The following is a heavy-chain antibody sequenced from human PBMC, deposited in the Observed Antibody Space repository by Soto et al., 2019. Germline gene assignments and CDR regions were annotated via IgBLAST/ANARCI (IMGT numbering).Heavy chain of an antibody. V-gene: IGHV4-30-4*01. Sequence: QVPLQESGPGLVKPSQTLSLTCSISGASISSDDYYWSWFRQPPGKGLEWIGYISYSGSTYYNPSLKSRITISVDTSNTQFSLILSSVTAADTAVFYCAREVNNYYGMDVWGQGNTVTVSS. CDR2: ISYSGST. CDR1: GASISSDDYY. CDR3: AREVNNYYGMDV. J-gene: IGHJ6*02.